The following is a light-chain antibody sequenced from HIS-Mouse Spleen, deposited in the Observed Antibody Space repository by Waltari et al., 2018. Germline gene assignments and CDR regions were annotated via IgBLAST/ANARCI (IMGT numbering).Light chain of an antibody. Sequence: AIWMSQSSSLLSASTGDRDTILCRMSQGIRSYLAWYQQKPGKAPELLIYAASTLQSGVPSRFSGSGSGTDFTLTISCLQSEDFATYYCQQYYSFPPGTFGQGTKLEIK. CDR3: QQYYSFPPGT. J-gene: IGKJ2*02. CDR2: AAS. CDR1: QGIRSY. V-gene: IGKV1D-8*02.